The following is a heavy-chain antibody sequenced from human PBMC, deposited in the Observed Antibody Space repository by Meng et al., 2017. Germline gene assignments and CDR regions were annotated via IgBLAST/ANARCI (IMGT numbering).Heavy chain of an antibody. CDR2: INPSGGST. Sequence: ASVKVSCKASGYTFTSYYMHWVRQAPGQGLEWMGIINPSGGSTSYAQKFQGGVTMTRDTSTSTVYMELSSLRSEDTAVYYCARGAAGYWYDSSGYWYHDYWGQGTLVTVSS. CDR1: GYTFTSYY. CDR3: ARGAAGYWYDSSGYWYHDY. D-gene: IGHD3-22*01. V-gene: IGHV1-46*01. J-gene: IGHJ4*02.